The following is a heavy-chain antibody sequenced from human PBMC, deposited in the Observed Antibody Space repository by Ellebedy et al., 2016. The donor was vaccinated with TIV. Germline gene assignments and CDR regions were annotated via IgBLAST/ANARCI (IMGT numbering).Heavy chain of an antibody. V-gene: IGHV4-59*08. J-gene: IGHJ2*01. Sequence: MPSETLSLTCTVSGGSISSYYWSWIRQPPGKGLEWIGYIYYSGSTNYNPSLKSRVTISVDTSKNQFSLKLSSVTAADTAVYYCARARLGGYSRSSFDLWGRGTLVTVSS. CDR3: ARARLGGYSRSSFDL. CDR1: GGSISSYY. CDR2: IYYSGST. D-gene: IGHD6-13*01.